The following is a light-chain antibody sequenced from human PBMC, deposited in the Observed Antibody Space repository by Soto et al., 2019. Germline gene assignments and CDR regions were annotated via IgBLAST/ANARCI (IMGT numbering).Light chain of an antibody. J-gene: IGLJ1*01. CDR1: ISDIGSNNY. CDR2: EVR. Sequence: QSSLALPASVSGSPGQSITISCTGTISDIGSNNYVAWYQQFPGKTPKLIIYEVRNRPSGVSFRFSGSKYGNTASPTISGLQAEDEADYYCISYRGSDTSYVFGTGTKVTVL. CDR3: ISYRGSDTSYV. V-gene: IGLV2-14*01.